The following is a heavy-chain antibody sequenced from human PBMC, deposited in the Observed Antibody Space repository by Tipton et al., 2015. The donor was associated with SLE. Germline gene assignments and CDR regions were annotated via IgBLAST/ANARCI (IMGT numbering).Heavy chain of an antibody. CDR1: GGSISSADYY. Sequence: LRLSCSVSGGSISSADYYWSWIRQSAEKGLEWIGRLHSTGYSNYNPSLKSRVTMSLDTSKNQFSLNLSSVTAADTAVYYCARDKQTYYYGSGSYTPFDYWGQGTLVTVSS. J-gene: IGHJ4*02. CDR3: ARDKQTYYYGSGSYTPFDY. D-gene: IGHD3-10*01. CDR2: LHSTGYS. V-gene: IGHV4-61*02.